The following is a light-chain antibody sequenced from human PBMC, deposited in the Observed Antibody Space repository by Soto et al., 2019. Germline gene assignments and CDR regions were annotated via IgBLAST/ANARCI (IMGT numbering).Light chain of an antibody. J-gene: IGKJ2*01. CDR2: WAS. V-gene: IGKV4-1*01. Sequence: DIVMTQSPDSLAVSLGERATINCKSSQSVLYSSNNKNYLAWYQQKPGQPPKLLIYWASTRESGVPDRCSGSVSETDFALTISSLQAEDVAVYYCQQYYSTPPYTFGQGTKLEIK. CDR1: QSVLYSSNNKNY. CDR3: QQYYSTPPYT.